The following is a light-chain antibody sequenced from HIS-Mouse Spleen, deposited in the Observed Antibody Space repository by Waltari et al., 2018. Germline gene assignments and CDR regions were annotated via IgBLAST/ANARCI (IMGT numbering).Light chain of an antibody. CDR2: LNSDGSH. Sequence: QLVLTQSPSASASLGASVHLTCTLSSGPNSYALAWHQQQPEKGPRYLMKLNSDGSHSKGDGIPDRFSGSSSGAERYLTISSLQSEDEADYYCQTWGTGILVVFGGGTKLTVL. V-gene: IGLV4-69*01. J-gene: IGLJ2*01. CDR1: SGPNSYA. CDR3: QTWGTGILVV.